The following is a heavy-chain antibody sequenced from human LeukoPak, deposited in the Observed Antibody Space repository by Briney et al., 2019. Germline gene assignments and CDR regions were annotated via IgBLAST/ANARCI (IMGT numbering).Heavy chain of an antibody. J-gene: IGHJ4*02. CDR2: ISPDGSDK. CDR3: TRLGVGGY. CDR1: GFTFTTFW. D-gene: IGHD3-16*01. V-gene: IGHV3-7*01. Sequence: GWALRLSCAASGFTFTTFWMTWVRQAPGKGLEWVANISPDGSDKYYVDSVKGRFTISRDNAKASLFLQMNSLRADDTAMYFCTRLGVGGYWGQGTLVTVSS.